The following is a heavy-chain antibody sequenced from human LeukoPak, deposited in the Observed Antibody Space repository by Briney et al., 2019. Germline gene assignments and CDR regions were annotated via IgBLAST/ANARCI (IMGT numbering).Heavy chain of an antibody. CDR2: VYTSGST. D-gene: IGHD1-7*01. Sequence: SETLSLTCSVSGGSISGYYWNWIRQPAGKGLEWIGRVYTSGSTHYNPSLKTRLTMSVDTSKNQFSLKLSSVTAADTAVYYCARLITGTTTAFDIWGQGTMVTVSS. CDR1: GGSISGYY. J-gene: IGHJ3*02. V-gene: IGHV4-4*07. CDR3: ARLITGTTTAFDI.